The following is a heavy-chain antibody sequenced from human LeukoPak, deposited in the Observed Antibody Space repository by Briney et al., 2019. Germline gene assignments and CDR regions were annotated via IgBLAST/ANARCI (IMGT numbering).Heavy chain of an antibody. Sequence: AGSLSLSCAASGFTFSSYNMNWVRQAPGKGLEWVSDISSSGSTIYFADSVKGRFTISRDNAKNSLYLQMNSLRDEDTAVYYCARLEYYYVSGNYYKLFDYWGEGTVHPVS. CDR3: ARLEYYYVSGNYYKLFDY. CDR2: ISSSGSTI. J-gene: IGHJ4*02. D-gene: IGHD3-10*01. CDR1: GFTFSSYN. V-gene: IGHV3-48*02.